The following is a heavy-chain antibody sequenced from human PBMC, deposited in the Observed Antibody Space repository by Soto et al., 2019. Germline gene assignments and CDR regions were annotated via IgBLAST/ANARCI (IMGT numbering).Heavy chain of an antibody. J-gene: IGHJ5*02. CDR3: ARTLLGYSSGTWFER. V-gene: IGHV4-30-2*01. CDR1: GGSISSGGYS. D-gene: IGHD6-19*01. CDR2: IYHSGST. Sequence: SETLSLTCAVSGGSISSGGYSWSWIRQPPGKGLEWIGYIYHSGSTYYNPSLKSRVTISVDRSKNQFSLKLTSVTAADTAVYHCARTLLGYSSGTWFERWGEGRLVTVSS.